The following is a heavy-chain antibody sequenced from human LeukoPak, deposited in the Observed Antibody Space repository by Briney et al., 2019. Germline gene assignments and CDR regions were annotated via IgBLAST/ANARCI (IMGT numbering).Heavy chain of an antibody. Sequence: GRSLRLSCAASGFSFSDCGMRWVRQAPGKGLEWVAVITYDGSNKYYADSVKGLFTISRDNSKNTLYMQVNSLKSEDTAVYYCARIHSGYEPPKEYYGMDVWGKGTTVTVSS. CDR3: ARIHSGYEPPKEYYGMDV. J-gene: IGHJ6*04. V-gene: IGHV3-30*03. CDR2: ITYDGSNK. D-gene: IGHD5-12*01. CDR1: GFSFSDCG.